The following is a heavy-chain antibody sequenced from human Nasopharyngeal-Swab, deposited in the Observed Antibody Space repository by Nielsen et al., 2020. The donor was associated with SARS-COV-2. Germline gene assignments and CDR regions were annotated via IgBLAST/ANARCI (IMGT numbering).Heavy chain of an antibody. CDR1: GYTFTSYG. D-gene: IGHD2-2*01. Sequence: GSVKVSCKASGYTFTSYGISWVRQAPGQGFEWMGWISAYNGNTNYAQKLQGRVTMTTDTSTSTAYMELRSLRSDDTAVYYCARAPVVVPAASGLAFNYWGQGTLVTVSS. J-gene: IGHJ4*02. CDR2: ISAYNGNT. CDR3: ARAPVVVPAASGLAFNY. V-gene: IGHV1-18*01.